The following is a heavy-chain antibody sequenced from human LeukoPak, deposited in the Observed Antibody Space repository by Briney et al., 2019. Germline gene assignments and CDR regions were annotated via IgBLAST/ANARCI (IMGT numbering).Heavy chain of an antibody. CDR2: IYYSGST. J-gene: IGHJ6*02. CDR3: ARDPGSNDGMDV. Sequence: SETLSLTCTVSGGSISSYYWSWIRQPPGKGLEWIGYIYYSGSTNYNPSLKSRVTISVDTSKNQFSLKLSSVTAADTAVYYCARDPGSNDGMDVWGQGTLVTVSS. V-gene: IGHV4-59*01. CDR1: GGSISSYY.